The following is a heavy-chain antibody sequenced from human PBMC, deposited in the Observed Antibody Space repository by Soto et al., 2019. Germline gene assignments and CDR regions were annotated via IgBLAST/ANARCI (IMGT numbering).Heavy chain of an antibody. CDR3: ARPRAGNIFDAFDV. Sequence: EVQLVESGGDLVKPGGSLRLSCAASGFTFTTYSMTWVRQAPGKTLEWVASISTSSSYIYYADSVKGRFTISRDNAKNSLYMQMNSLRAEDTAVYYCARPRAGNIFDAFDVWGQGARVTVSS. V-gene: IGHV3-21*01. J-gene: IGHJ3*01. CDR2: ISTSSSYI. CDR1: GFTFTTYS. D-gene: IGHD3-9*01.